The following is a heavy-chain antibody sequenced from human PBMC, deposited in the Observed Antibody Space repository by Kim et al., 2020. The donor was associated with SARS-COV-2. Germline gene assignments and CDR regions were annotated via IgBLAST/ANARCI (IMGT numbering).Heavy chain of an antibody. CDR2: IKQDGSEK. CDR3: ARGLEYSYGFGVLRD. V-gene: IGHV3-7*01. J-gene: IGHJ4*02. CDR1: GFTFRSYW. Sequence: GGSLRLSCAASGFTFRSYWMSWVRQAPGKGLEWVANIKQDGSEKYYVDSVKGRFTISRDNAKKSLYLQMNSLRAEDTAVYYCARGLEYSYGFGVLRDWGQGTLVTVSS. D-gene: IGHD5-18*01.